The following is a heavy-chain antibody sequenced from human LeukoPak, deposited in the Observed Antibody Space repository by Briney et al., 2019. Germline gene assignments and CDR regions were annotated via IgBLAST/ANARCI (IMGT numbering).Heavy chain of an antibody. CDR3: ARGSGNYFGAFDI. CDR1: GYTFTNYW. D-gene: IGHD1-26*01. V-gene: IGHV5-51*01. Sequence: GESLKIPCKASGYTFTNYWIGWVRQMPGKGLGWMGIIYPGDSDTTYSPSFQGQVTFSGDKSISTAYLQCSSLKASDTAMYYCARGSGNYFGAFDIWGQGTMVTVSS. CDR2: IYPGDSDT. J-gene: IGHJ3*02.